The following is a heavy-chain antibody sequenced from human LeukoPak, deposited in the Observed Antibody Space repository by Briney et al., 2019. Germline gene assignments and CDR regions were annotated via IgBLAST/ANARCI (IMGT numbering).Heavy chain of an antibody. Sequence: PSETLSLTCTVSGGSISGSSYYWGWIRQPPGKGLEWIGSIYYSGSTYYNPSLKSRVTISVDTSKNQFSLKLSSVTAADTAVYYCARPDYYDSSGSAAFDIWGQGTMVTVSS. CDR1: GGSISGSSYY. V-gene: IGHV4-39*01. CDR3: ARPDYYDSSGSAAFDI. CDR2: IYYSGST. D-gene: IGHD3-22*01. J-gene: IGHJ3*02.